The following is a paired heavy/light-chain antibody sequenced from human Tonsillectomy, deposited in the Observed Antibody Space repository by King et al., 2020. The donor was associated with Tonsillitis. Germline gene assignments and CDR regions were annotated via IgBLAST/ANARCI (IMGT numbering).Light chain of an antibody. V-gene: IGKV1-6*01. CDR1: QGIRND. CDR2: AAS. Sequence: AIQMTQSPSSLSASVGDRVTITCRASQGIRNDLGWYQKKPGKAPKLLIYAASSLQSGVPSRFSGSGSGTDFTLTISSLQPEDFATYYCLQDYNYPRTFGQGTKVEIK. J-gene: IGKJ1*01. CDR3: LQDYNYPRT.
Heavy chain of an antibody. Sequence: EVQLVESGGGLVQPGGSLRLSCEASGFTFSSYWMSWVRQAPGKGLEWVANIKEEGSEKYYVDSVKGRFTISRDNVENSLYLQMNSLRAEDTAVYYCARDLNYHDSSGHYYDAFDIWGQGTMVIVSS. D-gene: IGHD3-22*01. J-gene: IGHJ3*02. CDR1: GFTFSSYW. V-gene: IGHV3-7*01. CDR2: IKEEGSEK. CDR3: ARDLNYHDSSGHYYDAFDI.